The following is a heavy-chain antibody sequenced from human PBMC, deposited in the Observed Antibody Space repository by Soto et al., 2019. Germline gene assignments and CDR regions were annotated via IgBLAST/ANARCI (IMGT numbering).Heavy chain of an antibody. V-gene: IGHV4-61*01. J-gene: IGHJ5*02. CDR2: IYYSGST. CDR1: GGSVSSGSYY. CDR3: ASQGGAVAGTHWFDP. Sequence: QVQLQESGPGLVKPSETLSLTCTVSGGSVSSGSYYWSWIRQPPGKGLEWIGYIYYSGSTNYNPSLEGRVTISVDTSKNQFSLKLSSVTAADTAVYYCASQGGAVAGTHWFDPWGQGTLVTVSS. D-gene: IGHD6-19*01.